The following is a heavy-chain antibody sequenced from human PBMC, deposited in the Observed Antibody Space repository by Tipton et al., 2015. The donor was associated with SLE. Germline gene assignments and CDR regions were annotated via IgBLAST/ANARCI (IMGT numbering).Heavy chain of an antibody. D-gene: IGHD2-15*01. CDR3: ARRGYDLGGYYHYAMDV. CDR2: IYYSGRT. Sequence: TLSLTCTVSGVSISSGGFYWSWIRQHPGKGLEWIGYIYYSGRTYYNPSLKSPVTISVDTSKNLFSLKLSSVTAADTAVYYCARRGYDLGGYYHYAMDVWGQGTTVTV. J-gene: IGHJ6*02. CDR1: GVSISSGGFY. V-gene: IGHV4-31*01.